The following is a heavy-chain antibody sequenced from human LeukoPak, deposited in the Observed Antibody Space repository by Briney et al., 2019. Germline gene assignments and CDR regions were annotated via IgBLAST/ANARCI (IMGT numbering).Heavy chain of an antibody. V-gene: IGHV1-69*05. CDR3: ARGEDIVVVPAADQAFDI. Sequence: SVKVSCKASGGTFSSYAISWVRQAPGQGLEWMGGIIPIFGTANYAQKLQGRVTMTTDTSTSTAYMELRSLRSDDTAVYYCARGEDIVVVPAADQAFDIWGQGTMVTVSS. CDR2: IIPIFGTA. CDR1: GGTFSSYA. D-gene: IGHD2-2*01. J-gene: IGHJ3*02.